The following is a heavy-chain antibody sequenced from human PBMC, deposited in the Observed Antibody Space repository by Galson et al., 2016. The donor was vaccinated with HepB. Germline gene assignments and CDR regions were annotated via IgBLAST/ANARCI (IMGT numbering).Heavy chain of an antibody. D-gene: IGHD1-14*01. J-gene: IGHJ6*02. V-gene: IGHV1-2*02. CDR2: INPNSGYT. Sequence: SVKVSCKASGYTFTGYYIYWVRQAPGQGLEWMGWINPNSGYTNYPQKFQGRVTMTRDTSISTAYMELSSLRSDDTAVYYCARDRDQIRNVAYYATDVWGQGTTVTVSS. CDR1: GYTFTGYY. CDR3: ARDRDQIRNVAYYATDV.